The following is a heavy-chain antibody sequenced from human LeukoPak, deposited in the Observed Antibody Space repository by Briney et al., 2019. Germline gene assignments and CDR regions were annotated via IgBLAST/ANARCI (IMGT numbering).Heavy chain of an antibody. CDR2: ISSSTSTI. CDR3: ARSPISRGRVGPFEI. V-gene: IGHV3-48*03. D-gene: IGHD1-26*01. CDR1: GFTLSSYE. Sequence: PGGSLRLSCAGTGFTLSSYEMNWVRPAPGKGLGWGSYISSSTSTIYYADSVKGRFTISRDSAKNSLYLQMNSLRAEDTAVYYCARSPISRGRVGPFEIWGQGTTVTVSS. J-gene: IGHJ3*02.